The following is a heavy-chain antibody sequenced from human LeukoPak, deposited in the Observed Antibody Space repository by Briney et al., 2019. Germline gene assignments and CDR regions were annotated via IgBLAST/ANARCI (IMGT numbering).Heavy chain of an antibody. D-gene: IGHD3-10*01. CDR1: GFTFSSYS. Sequence: GGSLRLSCAASGFTFSSYSMHWVRQAPGKGLEWVSSISSSSCYIFYADSVKGRFTVPRDNPKNTLYPHIKTLRPEDAAAYYCARILHGSGSYGLDYWGQGTLVTVSS. CDR2: ISSSSCYI. CDR3: ARILHGSGSYGLDY. J-gene: IGHJ4*02. V-gene: IGHV3-21*01.